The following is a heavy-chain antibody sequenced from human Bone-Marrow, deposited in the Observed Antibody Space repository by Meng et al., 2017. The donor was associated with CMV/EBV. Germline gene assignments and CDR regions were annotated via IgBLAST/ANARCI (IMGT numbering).Heavy chain of an antibody. D-gene: IGHD2-2*01. J-gene: IGHJ4*02. Sequence: GGSLRLSCKGSGYSFTRYWIGRVRQMPGKGLEWMGIIYPGDSDTRYSPSFQGQVTISADRSISTTYLQWSSLKASDTAMYYCARLAGYCSNTTTCSRAYYFDYWGQGILVTVSS. CDR1: GYSFTRYW. CDR3: ARLAGYCSNTTTCSRAYYFDY. CDR2: IYPGDSDT. V-gene: IGHV5-51*01.